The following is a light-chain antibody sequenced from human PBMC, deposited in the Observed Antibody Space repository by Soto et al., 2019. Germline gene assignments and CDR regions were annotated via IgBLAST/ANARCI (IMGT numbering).Light chain of an antibody. V-gene: IGKV1-5*03. Sequence: DIQMTQSPSTLSASVGDRVTITCRASQSISSWLAWYQQKPGKAPKLLIYEASSLESGVPSRFSGSGSGTASTFTISSLQPDDFSTYKCQQFHSLSPPCGQGTKVEIK. CDR2: EAS. CDR3: QQFHSLSPP. J-gene: IGKJ1*01. CDR1: QSISSW.